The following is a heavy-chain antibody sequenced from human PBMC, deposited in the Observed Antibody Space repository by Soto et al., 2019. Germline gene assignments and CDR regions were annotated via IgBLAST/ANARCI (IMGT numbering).Heavy chain of an antibody. J-gene: IGHJ6*02. D-gene: IGHD5-18*01. CDR2: IIPIFGTA. V-gene: IGHV1-69*13. CDR3: ARRRESGYSYGPPSPRYYYYGMDV. Sequence: GASVKVSCKASGRTFSSYAISWVRQAPGQGIEKKGGIIPIFGTANYAQKFQGRVTITADESTSTAYMELSSLRSEDTAVYYCARRRESGYSYGPPSPRYYYYGMDVWGQGTTVTVSS. CDR1: GRTFSSYA.